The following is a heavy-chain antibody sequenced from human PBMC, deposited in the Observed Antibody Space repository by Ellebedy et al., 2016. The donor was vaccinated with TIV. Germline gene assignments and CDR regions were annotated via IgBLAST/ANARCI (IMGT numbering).Heavy chain of an antibody. D-gene: IGHD5-12*01. V-gene: IGHV1-24*01. CDR3: ATNNNGGDDLWYYYGMDV. CDR1: GYTLTELS. J-gene: IGHJ6*02. CDR2: FDPEDGER. Sequence: AASVKVSCKVSGYTLTELSMHWVRQAPGEGLEWMGGFDPEDGERIYAQKFQGRVTMTEDTSIDTAYMELSSLRSEDTAVYFCATNNNGGDDLWYYYGMDVWGQGTTVTVSS.